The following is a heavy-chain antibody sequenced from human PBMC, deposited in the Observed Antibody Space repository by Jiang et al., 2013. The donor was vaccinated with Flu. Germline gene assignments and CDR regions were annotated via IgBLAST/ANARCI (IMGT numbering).Heavy chain of an antibody. Sequence: PGLVKPSETLSLTCTVAGGSISSGNYYWGVDPPAPREGAGIHCEYQLYGGYLLQPPLKSRVTISVDTSKNEFSLKLNSVTAADTALYYCARGSPYGLWGQGTLVTVSS. CDR1: GGSISSGNYY. CDR3: ARGSPYGL. J-gene: IGHJ4*02. V-gene: IGHV4-39*07. CDR2: QLYGGY. D-gene: IGHD4-17*01.